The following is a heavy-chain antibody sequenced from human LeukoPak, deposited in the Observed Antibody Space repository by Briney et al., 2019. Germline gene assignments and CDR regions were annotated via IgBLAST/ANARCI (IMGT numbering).Heavy chain of an antibody. J-gene: IGHJ3*02. CDR2: INPNRGGT. CDR3: ARDVDHYDITGKGLVDI. Sequence: GSVTVSFTASGYTFTVYYMHWVRQAPGQGLEWMGWINPNRGGTNYAQKFQGRVTMTRDTSISTAYMELSRLRSDDTAVYYCARDVDHYDITGKGLVDIWGQGTMVTVPS. V-gene: IGHV1-2*02. CDR1: GYTFTVYY. D-gene: IGHD3-22*01.